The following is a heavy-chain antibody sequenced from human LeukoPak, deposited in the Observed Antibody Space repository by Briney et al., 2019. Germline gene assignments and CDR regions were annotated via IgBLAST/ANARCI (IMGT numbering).Heavy chain of an antibody. D-gene: IGHD5-12*01. V-gene: IGHV3-23*01. CDR1: GFTFSSYA. Sequence: GGSLRLSCAASGFTFSSYAMSWVRQAPGKGLEWVSAISGSGGSTYYADSVKGRFTISRDNAKNSLYLQMNSLRAEDTAVYYCARDVESGYDNYYYYYMDVWGKGTTVTVSS. CDR2: ISGSGGST. CDR3: ARDVESGYDNYYYYYMDV. J-gene: IGHJ6*03.